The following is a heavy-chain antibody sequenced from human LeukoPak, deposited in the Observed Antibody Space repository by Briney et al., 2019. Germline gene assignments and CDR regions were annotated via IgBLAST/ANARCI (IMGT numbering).Heavy chain of an antibody. D-gene: IGHD1-26*01. CDR1: GFTVSSNY. Sequence: PGGSLRLSCAASGFTVSSNYMSWVRQAPGKGLEWVSVIYSGGSTYYADSVKGRFTISRDNSKNTLYLQMNSLRAEDTAVYYCARDCPIPYSGSLDYWGQGTLVTVSS. CDR2: IYSGGST. V-gene: IGHV3-53*01. J-gene: IGHJ4*02. CDR3: ARDCPIPYSGSLDY.